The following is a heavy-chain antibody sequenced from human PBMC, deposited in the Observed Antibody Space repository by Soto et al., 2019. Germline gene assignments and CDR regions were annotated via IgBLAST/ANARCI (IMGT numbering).Heavy chain of an antibody. D-gene: IGHD4-17*01. CDR3: AVDYGDSLRSYYFDY. CDR2: ISAYNGNT. Sequence: GASVKVSCKASGYTFTSYGISWVRQAPGQGLEWMGWISAYNGNTNYAQKLQGRVTMTTDTSTSTAYMELRSLRSDDTAVYYCAVDYGDSLRSYYFDYWGQGTLVTVSS. CDR1: GYTFTSYG. J-gene: IGHJ4*02. V-gene: IGHV1-18*01.